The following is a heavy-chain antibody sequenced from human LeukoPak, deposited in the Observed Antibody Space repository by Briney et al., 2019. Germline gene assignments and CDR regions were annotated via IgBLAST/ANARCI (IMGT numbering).Heavy chain of an antibody. J-gene: IGHJ4*02. D-gene: IGHD2-2*01. CDR1: GNSFTNNW. CDR2: ISPENSEA. Sequence: GESLKISCKGSGNSFTNNWIAWVRQMPGKGLEWMGIISPENSEAHYSPAFQGQVTISVDRSITTAYLQWNSLKASDTAMYYCVKRRNNVYETSPWDPDYWGQGTLVTVSS. CDR3: VKRRNNVYETSPWDPDY. V-gene: IGHV5-51*01.